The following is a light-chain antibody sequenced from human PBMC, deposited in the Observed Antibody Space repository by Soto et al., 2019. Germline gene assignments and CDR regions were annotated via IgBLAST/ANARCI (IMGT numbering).Light chain of an antibody. J-gene: IGKJ5*01. CDR3: QEYDGAPIT. CDR2: DTS. V-gene: IGKV3D-15*01. Sequence: ETVMTQSAATLSVSAGERATLSCRASQSVSRYLAWYQQRPGQAPRLLIYDTSNRVTGIPARFSGSGSGTDFTLTIARLETEDFAVYYCQEYDGAPITFGLGTRLEIK. CDR1: QSVSRY.